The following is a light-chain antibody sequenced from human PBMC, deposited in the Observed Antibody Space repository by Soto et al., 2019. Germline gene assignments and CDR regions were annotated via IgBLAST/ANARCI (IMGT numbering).Light chain of an antibody. CDR1: SSNIGTNS. V-gene: IGLV1-44*01. CDR3: AAWDDSLNGAV. Sequence: QSVLTQPPSASGTPGQRVTISCSGSSSNIGTNSVNWYQHLPGTAPKLVIYSNDQRPSGVPDRFSGSKSGTSASLAISGLQSEDEADYYCAAWDDSLNGAVFGGGTQLTVL. J-gene: IGLJ2*01. CDR2: SND.